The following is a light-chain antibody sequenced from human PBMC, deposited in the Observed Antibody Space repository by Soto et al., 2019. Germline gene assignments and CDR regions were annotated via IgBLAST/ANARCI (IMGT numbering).Light chain of an antibody. Sequence: QSVLTQPPSVSAAPGQTVAISCSESSSNMGNYFISWYQQVPGTAPRLLIYENKKRPSGIPDRFSGSKSGTSAALDITGLQTGDEAVYYCGTWDSSLSTRVFGGGTKLTVL. CDR2: ENK. CDR1: SSNMGNYF. CDR3: GTWDSSLSTRV. J-gene: IGLJ3*02. V-gene: IGLV1-51*02.